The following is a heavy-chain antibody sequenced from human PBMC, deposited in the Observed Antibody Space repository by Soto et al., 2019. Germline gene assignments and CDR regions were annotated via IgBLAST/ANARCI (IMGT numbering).Heavy chain of an antibody. Sequence: SLRLSCAASGFTFSSYDMHWVRQATGKGLEWVSAIGTAGDTYYPGSVKGRFTISRENAKNSLYLQMNSLRAGDTAVYYCARASNDIVVVPAAYMDVWGKGTTVTGSS. CDR1: GFTFSSYD. D-gene: IGHD2-2*01. CDR2: IGTAGDT. CDR3: ARASNDIVVVPAAYMDV. J-gene: IGHJ6*03. V-gene: IGHV3-13*01.